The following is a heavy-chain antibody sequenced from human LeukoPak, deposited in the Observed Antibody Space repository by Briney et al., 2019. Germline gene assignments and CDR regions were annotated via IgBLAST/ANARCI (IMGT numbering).Heavy chain of an antibody. CDR3: AKDPSRGYSYGYADY. D-gene: IGHD5-18*01. V-gene: IGHV3-7*01. J-gene: IGHJ4*02. CDR1: GFSFSTYW. CDR2: IMRDGSEK. Sequence: PGGSLRLSCAASGFSFSTYWMNWVRQPPGKGLEWVANIMRDGSEKYYVDSVKGRSTISRDNAKNSLYPQMSSLRAEDTAVYYCAKDPSRGYSYGYADYWGQGSLVTVSS.